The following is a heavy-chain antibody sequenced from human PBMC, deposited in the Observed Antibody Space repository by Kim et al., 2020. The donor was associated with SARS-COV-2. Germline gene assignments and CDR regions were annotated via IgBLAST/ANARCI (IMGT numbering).Heavy chain of an antibody. V-gene: IGHV5-51*01. J-gene: IGHJ4*02. CDR2: IYPGDSDT. CDR3: ARSVHGGGWYLFFDY. D-gene: IGHD6-19*01. Sequence: GESLKISCKGSGYSFTSYWIGWVRQMPGKGLEWMGIIYPGDSDTTYSPSFQGQVTISADKSISTAYLQWSSLKASDTAMYYCARSVHGGGWYLFFDYWGQGSLVTVSS. CDR1: GYSFTSYW.